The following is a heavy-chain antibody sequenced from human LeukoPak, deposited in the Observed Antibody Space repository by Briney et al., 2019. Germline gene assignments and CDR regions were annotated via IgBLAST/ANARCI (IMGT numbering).Heavy chain of an antibody. V-gene: IGHV4-59*01. D-gene: IGHD2-15*01. CDR3: ARDRDLGYCSGGSCYSVHYGMDV. CDR1: GGSISSYY. Sequence: SETLSLTCTVSGGSISSYYWSWIRQPPGKGLEWIGYIYYSGSTNYNPSLKSQVTISVDTSKNQFSLKLSSVTAADTAVYYCARDRDLGYCSGGSCYSVHYGMDVWGQGTTVTVSS. J-gene: IGHJ6*02. CDR2: IYYSGST.